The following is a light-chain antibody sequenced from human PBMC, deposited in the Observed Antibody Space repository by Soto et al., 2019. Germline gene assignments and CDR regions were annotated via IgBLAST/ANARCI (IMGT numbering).Light chain of an antibody. J-gene: IGKJ1*01. CDR3: QQTYITPRT. CDR1: QSITTY. Sequence: DIPLTQSPSSLSASVGDRVSITCRASQSITTYLNWYQQKPGKAPELLIYAASTLQRGVPSRFSGSGSGADFTFTISNLQPEDFATYYCQQTYITPRTFGQGTKVEVK. V-gene: IGKV1-39*01. CDR2: AAS.